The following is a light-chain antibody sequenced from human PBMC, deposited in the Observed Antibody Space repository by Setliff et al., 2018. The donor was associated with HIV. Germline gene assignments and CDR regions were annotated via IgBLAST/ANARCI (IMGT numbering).Light chain of an antibody. V-gene: IGLV2-11*01. CDR2: DVS. Sequence: QSALTQPPSVSGSPGQSVTISCTGTSSDVGTYDYVSWYQQHPGKAPRLMIYDVSQRPSGVPDRFSGSKSGNTASLTISGLQAVDEADYYCSIHRSRGYVFGTGTKVTVL. CDR1: SSDVGTYDY. J-gene: IGLJ1*01. CDR3: SIHRSRGYV.